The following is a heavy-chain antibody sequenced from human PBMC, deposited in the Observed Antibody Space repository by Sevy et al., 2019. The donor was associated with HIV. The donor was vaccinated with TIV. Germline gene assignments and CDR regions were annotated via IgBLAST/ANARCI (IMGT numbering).Heavy chain of an antibody. CDR3: ARVHPISGSYTFDS. J-gene: IGHJ4*02. Sequence: GGSLRLSCVVSGFTFSSHWMYWVRQAPGKGLVWVSRINSDGRITTYADSVKGRFTISRDNAKDTLYLQMNSLRAEDTAVYYCARVHPISGSYTFDSWGQGTLVTVSS. V-gene: IGHV3-74*01. D-gene: IGHD1-26*01. CDR1: GFTFSSHW. CDR2: INSDGRIT.